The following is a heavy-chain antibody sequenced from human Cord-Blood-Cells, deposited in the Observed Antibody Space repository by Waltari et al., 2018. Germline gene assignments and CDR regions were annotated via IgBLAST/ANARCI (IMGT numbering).Heavy chain of an antibody. CDR2: INAGNGNT. Sequence: QVQLVQSGAEVKKPGASVQVSCKASGYTFTSYAMHWVRQAPGQRLEWMGWINAGNGNTKYSQKFQGRVTITRDTSASTAYMELSSLRSEDTAVYYCARDGSSSWYAFDIWGQGTMVTVSS. J-gene: IGHJ3*02. D-gene: IGHD6-13*01. V-gene: IGHV1-3*01. CDR3: ARDGSSSWYAFDI. CDR1: GYTFTSYA.